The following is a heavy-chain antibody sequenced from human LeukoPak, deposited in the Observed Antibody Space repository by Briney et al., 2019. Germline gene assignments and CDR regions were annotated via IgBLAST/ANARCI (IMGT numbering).Heavy chain of an antibody. V-gene: IGHV3-74*03. CDR3: ARDRYCTTTRCSDY. D-gene: IGHD2-2*01. CDR1: GFTFSNYW. CDR2: ISTDGSST. Sequence: PGGSLRLSCAASGFTFSNYWMHWVRQAPGKGLVWVSRISTDGSSTTYADSVKGRFTISRDNAKNTLYLEMNRLRAEDTAVYYCARDRYCTTTRCSDYWGQGTLVTVSS. J-gene: IGHJ4*02.